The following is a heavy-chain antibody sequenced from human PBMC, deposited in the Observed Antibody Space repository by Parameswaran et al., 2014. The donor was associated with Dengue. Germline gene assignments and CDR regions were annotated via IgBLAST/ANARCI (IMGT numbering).Heavy chain of an antibody. D-gene: IGHD3-22*01. V-gene: IGHV1-18*01. J-gene: IGHJ4*02. Sequence: SWVRQAPGQGLEWMGWISAYNGNTNYAQKLQGRVTMTTDTSTSTAYMELRSLRSDDTAVYYCARAGGRYYYDSSGRKAFDYWGQGTLVTVSS. CDR2: ISAYNGNT. CDR3: ARAGGRYYYDSSGRKAFDY.